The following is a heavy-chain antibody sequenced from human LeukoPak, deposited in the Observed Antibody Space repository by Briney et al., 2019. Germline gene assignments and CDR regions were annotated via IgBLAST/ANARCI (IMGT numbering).Heavy chain of an antibody. CDR3: AKSPTMVRGVT. CDR1: GLTFSSYA. D-gene: IGHD3-10*01. J-gene: IGHJ5*02. V-gene: IGHV3-23*01. CDR2: ISGSGGST. Sequence: GSLRLSCAASGLTFSSYAMSWVRQAPGKGLEWVSAISGSGGSTYYADSVKGRFTISRDNSKNTLYLQMNSLRAEDTAVYYCAKSPTMVRGVTWGQGTLVTVSS.